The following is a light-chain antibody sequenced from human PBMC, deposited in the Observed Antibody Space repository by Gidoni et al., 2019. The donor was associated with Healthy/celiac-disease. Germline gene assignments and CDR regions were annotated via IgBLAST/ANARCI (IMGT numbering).Light chain of an antibody. V-gene: IGKV3-15*01. CDR2: GAS. Sequence: ASQSVSSNLAWYQQKPGQAPRLLIYGASTRATGIPARFSGSGSGTEFTLTIRSLRSEDFAVYYCQQYNNWLSITFXQXTRLEIK. CDR1: QSVSSN. J-gene: IGKJ5*01. CDR3: QQYNNWLSIT.